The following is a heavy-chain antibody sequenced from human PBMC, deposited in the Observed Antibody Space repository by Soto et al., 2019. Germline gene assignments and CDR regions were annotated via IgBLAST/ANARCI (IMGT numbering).Heavy chain of an antibody. Sequence: PSETLSLTCTVSGGSISNYYWSWIRQSPGKGLEWIGYIYFSGNNNYNPSFKSRVTISVDTSKNQFSLRLYSVTAADTAVYYCARRYGGNFDYWGQGTLVTVSS. J-gene: IGHJ4*02. D-gene: IGHD1-26*01. CDR3: ARRYGGNFDY. V-gene: IGHV4-59*01. CDR2: IYFSGNN. CDR1: GGSISNYY.